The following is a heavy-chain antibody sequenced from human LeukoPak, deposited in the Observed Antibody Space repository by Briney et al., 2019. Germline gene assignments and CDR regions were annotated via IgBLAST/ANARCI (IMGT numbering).Heavy chain of an antibody. V-gene: IGHV3-30*04. D-gene: IGHD1-1*01. CDR3: ARRYSGAFDI. CDR1: GFTFSNYA. J-gene: IGHJ3*02. CDR2: ISSDGSNK. Sequence: GGSLRLSCAASGFTFSNYAMHWVCQAPGKGLEWVAVISSDGSNKYYADSVKGRFTISRDNSKNTLCLQMNSLRAEDTAVYYCARRYSGAFDIWGQGTMVTVSS.